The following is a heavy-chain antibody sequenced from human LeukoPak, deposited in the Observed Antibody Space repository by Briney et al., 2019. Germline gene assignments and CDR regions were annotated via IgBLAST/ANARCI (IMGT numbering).Heavy chain of an antibody. V-gene: IGHV3-7*03. D-gene: IGHD3-10*01. Sequence: GGSLRLSCAASGFTFSSYWMSWVRQAPGKGLEWVANIKQDGSEKYYVDSVKGRFTISRDNAKNSLYLQMNSLRAEDTAVYYCARGGGRYGSYRPNYYYYMDVWGKGTTVTISS. J-gene: IGHJ6*03. CDR1: GFTFSSYW. CDR2: IKQDGSEK. CDR3: ARGGGRYGSYRPNYYYYMDV.